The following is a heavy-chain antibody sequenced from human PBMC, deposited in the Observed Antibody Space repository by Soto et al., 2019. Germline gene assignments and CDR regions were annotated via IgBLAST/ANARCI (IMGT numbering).Heavy chain of an antibody. V-gene: IGHV3-23*01. CDR3: AKDDLGTPGVYFDY. J-gene: IGHJ4*02. Sequence: GGSLRLSCAASGFTFSSYAMSWVRQAPGKGLEWVSAISGSGGSTYYTDSVKGRFTISRDNSKNTLYLQMNSLRAEDTAVYYCAKDDLGTPGVYFDYWGQGTLVTVSS. CDR2: ISGSGGST. CDR1: GFTFSSYA. D-gene: IGHD1-26*01.